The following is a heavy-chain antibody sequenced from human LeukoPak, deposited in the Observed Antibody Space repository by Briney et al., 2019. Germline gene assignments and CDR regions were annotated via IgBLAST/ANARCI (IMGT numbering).Heavy chain of an antibody. CDR2: IYLGDSDI. CDR1: GYSFTRYW. J-gene: IGHJ4*02. Sequence: GESLKISCKGSGYSFTRYWIGWVRQMPGKGLEWMGIIYLGDSDIRYSPSFQGQVTISADKSISTAYLQWSSLKASDTAMYYCARDVRAVAGTTPYYFDHWGQGTLVTVSS. V-gene: IGHV5-51*01. D-gene: IGHD6-19*01. CDR3: ARDVRAVAGTTPYYFDH.